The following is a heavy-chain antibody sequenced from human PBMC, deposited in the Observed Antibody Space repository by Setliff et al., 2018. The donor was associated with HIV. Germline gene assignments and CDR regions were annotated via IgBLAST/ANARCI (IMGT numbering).Heavy chain of an antibody. CDR2: IFHSGDT. CDR1: DVSVGSGDYY. CDR3: ATRPRIAARPFDY. D-gene: IGHD6-6*01. V-gene: IGHV4-31*03. J-gene: IGHJ4*02. Sequence: SETLSLTCSVSDVSVGSGDYYWHWIRQHPEKALEWIGYIFHSGDTYYNPSLKSRISMSVDTSKNQFSLELTSLTAADTAVYYCATRPRIAARPFDYWGQGMVVTVSS.